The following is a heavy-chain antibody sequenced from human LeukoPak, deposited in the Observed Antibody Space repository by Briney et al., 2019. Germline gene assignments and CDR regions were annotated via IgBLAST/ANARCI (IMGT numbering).Heavy chain of an antibody. CDR3: ARTYSSSPADYFDY. Sequence: GASVKVSCKASGYTFTGYYMHWVRQAPGQGLEWMGWINPNSGGTNYAQKFQGRVTMTRDTSISTAYMELSRLRSDDTAVYYCARTYSSSPADYFDYWGQGTLVTVSS. CDR2: INPNSGGT. V-gene: IGHV1-2*02. D-gene: IGHD6-6*01. CDR1: GYTFTGYY. J-gene: IGHJ4*02.